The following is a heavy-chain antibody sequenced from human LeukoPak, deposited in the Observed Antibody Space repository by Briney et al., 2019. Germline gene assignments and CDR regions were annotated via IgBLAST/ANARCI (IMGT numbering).Heavy chain of an antibody. V-gene: IGHV3-48*01. D-gene: IGHD3-16*01. CDR3: AKVLGRIPLGPRAGG. Sequence: GGSLRLSCAASGFTFSSYGMNWVRQAPGKGLEWVSYISSSSSTIYYADSVKGRFTISRDNAKNSLYLQMNSLRAEDTAVYYCAKVLGRIPLGPRAGGGGQGTLVTVSS. CDR1: GFTFSSYG. J-gene: IGHJ4*02. CDR2: ISSSSSTI.